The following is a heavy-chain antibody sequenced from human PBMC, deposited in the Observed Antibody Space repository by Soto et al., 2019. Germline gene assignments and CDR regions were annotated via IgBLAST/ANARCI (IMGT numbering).Heavy chain of an antibody. J-gene: IGHJ6*02. CDR3: ARSRRVLRFLEWSINYYYYYGMDV. D-gene: IGHD3-3*01. CDR2: IYYSGST. Sequence: PSETLSLTCTVSGGSISSSSYYWGWIRQPPGKGLEWIGSIYYSGSTYYNPSLKSRVTISVDTSKNQFSLKLSSVTAADTAVYYCARSRRVLRFLEWSINYYYYYGMDVWGQGTTVPSP. CDR1: GGSISSSSYY. V-gene: IGHV4-39*01.